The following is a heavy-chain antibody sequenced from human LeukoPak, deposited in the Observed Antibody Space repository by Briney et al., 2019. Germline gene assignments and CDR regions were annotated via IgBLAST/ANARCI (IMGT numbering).Heavy chain of an antibody. J-gene: IGHJ3*02. Sequence: PSETLSLTCTVSGDSISAFDWSWIRQPPGKGLEWIGYIYYSGSTNYNPSLKSRVTISIETSKNQFSLKLRSVSAAGTAVYYGARGGAGVSSAFDIWGQGTMVTVSS. CDR3: ARGGAGVSSAFDI. CDR1: GDSISAFD. V-gene: IGHV4-59*01. D-gene: IGHD3-10*01. CDR2: IYYSGST.